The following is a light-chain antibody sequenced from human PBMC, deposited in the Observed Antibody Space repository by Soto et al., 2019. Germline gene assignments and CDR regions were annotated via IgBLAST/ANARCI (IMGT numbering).Light chain of an antibody. J-gene: IGLJ2*01. CDR3: GTWDSGLIGGI. CDR1: SSNIGNNY. V-gene: IGLV1-51*01. Sequence: QSVLTQPPSVSAAPGQKVTISCSGSSSNIGNNYVSWYRQLPGTAPRLLIYDNNKRPSGIPDRFSGSKSGTSATLDITGLQTGDEADYYCGTWDSGLIGGIFGGGTK. CDR2: DNN.